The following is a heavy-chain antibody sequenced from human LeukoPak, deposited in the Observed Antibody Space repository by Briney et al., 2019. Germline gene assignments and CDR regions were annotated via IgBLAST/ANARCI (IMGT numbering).Heavy chain of an antibody. V-gene: IGHV4-39*01. D-gene: IGHD2-15*01. CDR1: GGSISSSSYY. CDR2: MYQSGST. J-gene: IGHJ4*02. CDR3: AKRGSGDGYYFDY. Sequence: PSETLSLTCTVSGGSISSSSYYWAWICQPPGKGLEWIGSMYQSGSTYYNPFLNSRVTISIDTSKNQFSLKLSTVTAADTAVYYCAKRGSGDGYYFDYWGQGALVTVSS.